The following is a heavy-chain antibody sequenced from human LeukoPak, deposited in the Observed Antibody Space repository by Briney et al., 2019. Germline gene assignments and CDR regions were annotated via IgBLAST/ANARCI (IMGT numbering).Heavy chain of an antibody. Sequence: SETLSLTCIVSGGSISSYSWNWIRQSPGKGLEWVGYISHSGTASYNSSLKSRVTISVDTSKNQLSLKLTSVTAADTAVYYCARWDDSAWGFGNWGPGTLVTVSS. CDR1: GGSISSYS. J-gene: IGHJ4*02. CDR2: ISHSGTA. V-gene: IGHV4-59*08. CDR3: ARWDDSAWGFGN. D-gene: IGHD6-19*01.